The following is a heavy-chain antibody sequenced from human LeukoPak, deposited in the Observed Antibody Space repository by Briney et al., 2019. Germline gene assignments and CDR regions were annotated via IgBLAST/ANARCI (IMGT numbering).Heavy chain of an antibody. Sequence: ASVKVSCKTSGFTFTDSYLHWVRQAPGQGLEWMGRIKPNYGDTVYAQKFQGRVTVTSDTSITTAYMELTRLKSDDTAVYYCARGYYDRFFDYWGQGTLVTVSS. CDR3: ARGYYDRFFDY. V-gene: IGHV1-2*06. J-gene: IGHJ4*02. CDR1: GFTFTDSY. CDR2: IKPNYGDT. D-gene: IGHD3-22*01.